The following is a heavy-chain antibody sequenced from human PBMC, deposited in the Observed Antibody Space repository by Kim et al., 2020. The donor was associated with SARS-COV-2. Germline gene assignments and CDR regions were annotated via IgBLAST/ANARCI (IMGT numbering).Heavy chain of an antibody. Sequence: VKSRITINPDTSKNQFSLQLNSVTPEDTAVYYCARGIAAAGTGTGTEFDYWGQGTLVTVSS. CDR3: ARGIAAAGTGTGTEFDY. J-gene: IGHJ4*02. D-gene: IGHD6-13*01. V-gene: IGHV6-1*01.